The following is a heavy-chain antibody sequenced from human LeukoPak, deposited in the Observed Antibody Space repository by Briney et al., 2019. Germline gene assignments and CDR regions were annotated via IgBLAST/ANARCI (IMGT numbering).Heavy chain of an antibody. D-gene: IGHD6-19*01. Sequence: GGSLRLSCAASGFTFSGSAMHWVRQASGKGLEWVGRIRSKLTGYATAYAAAVTGRLTLSRDDSKNTAYLQMNSLKTEDTARYYCTREGSGWYTDYWGQGPLVTVPS. CDR1: GFTFSGSA. CDR2: IRSKLTGYAT. V-gene: IGHV3-73*01. CDR3: TREGSGWYTDY. J-gene: IGHJ4*02.